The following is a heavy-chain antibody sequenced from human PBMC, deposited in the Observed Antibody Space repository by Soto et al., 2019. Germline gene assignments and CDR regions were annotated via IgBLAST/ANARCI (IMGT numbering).Heavy chain of an antibody. CDR3: VKEKLYSNYEYYFDS. Sequence: EVHLVESGGGLVQPGRSLRLSCAASGFSFRNYGMHWVRRVPGKGLEWVSGISWHSGTIGYADSVRGRFTISRDNAKNSLYLQMDSLRPEDTAFYYCVKEKLYSNYEYYFDSWGQGTLVTVSS. CDR2: ISWHSGTI. D-gene: IGHD4-4*01. V-gene: IGHV3-9*01. CDR1: GFSFRNYG. J-gene: IGHJ4*02.